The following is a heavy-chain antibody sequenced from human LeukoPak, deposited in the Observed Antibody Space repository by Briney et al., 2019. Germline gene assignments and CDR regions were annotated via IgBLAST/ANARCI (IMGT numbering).Heavy chain of an antibody. D-gene: IGHD2-15*01. J-gene: IGHJ4*02. V-gene: IGHV4-34*01. CDR1: GGSFSGYY. Sequence: PSETLSLTCAVYGGSFSGYYWSWIRQPPGKGLEWIGEINHSGSTNYNPSLTSRVTISVDTSKNQFSLKLSSVTAADTAVYYCARGLILGYCSGGSCFDLHFDYWGQGTLVTVSS. CDR2: INHSGST. CDR3: ARGLILGYCSGGSCFDLHFDY.